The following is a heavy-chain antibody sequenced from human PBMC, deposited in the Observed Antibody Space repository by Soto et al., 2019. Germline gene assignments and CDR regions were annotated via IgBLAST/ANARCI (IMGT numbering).Heavy chain of an antibody. CDR2: ISSNGGRT. Sequence: PGGSLRLSCAASGFTFSSYAMHWVRQAPGKGLEYVSAISSNGGRTYYADSVKGRFTISRDNSKNTLYLQMGSLRAEDMAVYYCARVFYDSSGYYYDYWGQGTLVTAPQ. CDR1: GFTFSSYA. J-gene: IGHJ4*02. CDR3: ARVFYDSSGYYYDY. D-gene: IGHD3-22*01. V-gene: IGHV3-64*02.